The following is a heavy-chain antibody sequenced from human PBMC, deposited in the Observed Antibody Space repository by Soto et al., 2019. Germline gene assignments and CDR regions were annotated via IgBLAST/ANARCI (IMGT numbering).Heavy chain of an antibody. CDR2: ISYDGSNK. CDR3: AREGPREYSSSSGAFDI. V-gene: IGHV3-30*01. J-gene: IGHJ3*02. CDR1: GVTFSSYA. Sequence: PGGSLRLSCAASGVTFSSYAMHWVRQAPGKGLEWVAVISYDGSNKYYADSVKGRFTISRDNSKNTLYLQMNSLRAEDTAVYYCAREGPREYSSSSGAFDIWGQGTMVTVSS. D-gene: IGHD6-6*01.